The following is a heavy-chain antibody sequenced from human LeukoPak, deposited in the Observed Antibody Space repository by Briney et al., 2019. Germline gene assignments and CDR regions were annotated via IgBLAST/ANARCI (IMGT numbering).Heavy chain of an antibody. V-gene: IGHV3-15*01. CDR1: GFTFSNVW. J-gene: IGHJ4*02. D-gene: IGHD2-21*02. CDR2: IKSKTDGGTT. Sequence: GGSLRLSCAASGFTFSNVWMSWVRQAPGKGLEWVGRIKSKTDGGTTDYVAPVKGRFTISRDDSKNTLYLQMNSLKTEDTAVYYCTTDPAYCGGDCYSGYWGQGTLVTVSS. CDR3: TTDPAYCGGDCYSGY.